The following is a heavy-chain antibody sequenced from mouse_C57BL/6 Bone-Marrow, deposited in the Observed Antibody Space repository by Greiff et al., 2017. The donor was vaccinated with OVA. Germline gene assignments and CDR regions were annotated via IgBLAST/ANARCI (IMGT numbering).Heavy chain of an antibody. CDR1: GYTFTSYW. D-gene: IGHD2-5*01. Sequence: QVHVKQPGAELVRPGTSVKLSCKASGYTFTSYWMHWVKQRPGQGLEWIGVIDPSDSYTNYNQKFKGKATLTVDTSSSTAYMKLSSLTSEDSAVYYCARSSNYPLWYFDVWGTGTTVTVSS. CDR2: IDPSDSYT. V-gene: IGHV1-59*01. J-gene: IGHJ1*03. CDR3: ARSSNYPLWYFDV.